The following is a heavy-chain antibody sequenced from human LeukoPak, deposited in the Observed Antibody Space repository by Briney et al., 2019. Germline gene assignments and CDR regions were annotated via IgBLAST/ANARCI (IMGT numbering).Heavy chain of an antibody. CDR2: IKQDGSEK. J-gene: IGHJ4*02. CDR3: ARDSYYYDSSGYYYSFGFDY. CDR1: GFTFSSYG. V-gene: IGHV3-7*01. Sequence: GGSLRLSCAASGFTFSSYGIHWVRQAPGKGLEWVANIKQDGSEKYYVDSVKGRFTISRDNAKNSLYLQMNSLRAEDTAVYYCARDSYYYDSSGYYYSFGFDYWGQGTLVTVSS. D-gene: IGHD3-22*01.